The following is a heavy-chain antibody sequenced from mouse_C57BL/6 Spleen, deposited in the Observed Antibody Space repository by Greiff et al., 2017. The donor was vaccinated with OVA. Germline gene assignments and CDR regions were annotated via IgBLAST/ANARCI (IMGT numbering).Heavy chain of an antibody. V-gene: IGHV1-82*01. Sequence: VQLQQSGPELVKPGASVKISCKASGYAFSSSWMNWVKQRPGKGLEWIGRIYPGDGDTNYNGKFKGKATLTADKSSSTAYMQLSSLTSEDSAVYFCARRGYGNYVDYFDYWGQGTTLTVSS. D-gene: IGHD2-1*01. J-gene: IGHJ2*01. CDR1: GYAFSSSW. CDR3: ARRGYGNYVDYFDY. CDR2: IYPGDGDT.